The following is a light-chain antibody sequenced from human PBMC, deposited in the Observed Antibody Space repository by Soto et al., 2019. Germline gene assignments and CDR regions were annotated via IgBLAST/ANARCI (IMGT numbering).Light chain of an antibody. J-gene: IGLJ2*01. V-gene: IGLV2-14*01. CDR3: NSYNNSSAVV. Sequence: QSVLTQPASVSGSPGQSITISCAGTRDDIGAYDYVSWYQQHPGNAPKLLVYEVTNRPSGVSDRFSGSKSGNTASLTISGLQADEEPDSYCNSYNNSSAVVFGGGTKVTV. CDR2: EVT. CDR1: RDDIGAYDY.